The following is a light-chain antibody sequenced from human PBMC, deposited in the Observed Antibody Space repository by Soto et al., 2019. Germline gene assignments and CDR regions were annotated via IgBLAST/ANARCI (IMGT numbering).Light chain of an antibody. CDR2: GAS. Sequence: EIVMTQSPATLSVSPGERATLSCRASQSVRSNLAWYQQKPGQAPRLLIYGASTRATGIPARFSGSGSGTEFTLTISSLQSDDFATYYCQQYDSYFLLTFGGGTKVDIK. V-gene: IGKV3-15*01. CDR3: QQYDSYFLLT. J-gene: IGKJ4*01. CDR1: QSVRSN.